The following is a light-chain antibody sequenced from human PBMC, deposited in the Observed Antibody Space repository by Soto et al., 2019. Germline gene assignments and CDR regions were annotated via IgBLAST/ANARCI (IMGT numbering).Light chain of an antibody. CDR1: QSVGNY. Sequence: EIVLTQSPATLSLSPGERATLSCRASQSVGNYLAWYQQKPGQPPRLLMYGASSRATGIPDRFSGSGSGTDFTLTISRLEPEDFAMYYCQQYGSSLITFGQGTRLEIK. V-gene: IGKV3-20*01. CDR3: QQYGSSLIT. J-gene: IGKJ5*01. CDR2: GAS.